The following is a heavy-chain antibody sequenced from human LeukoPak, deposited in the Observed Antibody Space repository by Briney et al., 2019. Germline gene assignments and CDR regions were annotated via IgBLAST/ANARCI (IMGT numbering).Heavy chain of an antibody. D-gene: IGHD3-10*02. Sequence: GESLKTSCKGSGYSFTSYWNGWVRQMPGKGLEWMGIIYPGDSDTRYSPSFQGQVTISADKSISTAYLQWSSLKASDTAMYYCARQRITMSKNYYYYGMDVWGQGTTVTVSS. CDR2: IYPGDSDT. CDR1: GYSFTSYW. V-gene: IGHV5-51*01. J-gene: IGHJ6*02. CDR3: ARQRITMSKNYYYYGMDV.